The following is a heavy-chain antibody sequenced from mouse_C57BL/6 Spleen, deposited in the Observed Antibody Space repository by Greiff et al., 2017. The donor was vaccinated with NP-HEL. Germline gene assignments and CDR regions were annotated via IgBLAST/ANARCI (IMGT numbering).Heavy chain of an antibody. V-gene: IGHV7-3*01. CDR2: IRNKANGYTT. D-gene: IGHD2-4*01. CDR1: GFTFTDYY. Sequence: EVQRVESGGGFVQPGGSLSLSCAASGFTFTDYYMSWVRQPPGKALEWLGFIRNKANGYTTEYSAYVKGRFTISRDNSYSILYLHMNALRAEDSATYFCARTDDDDAIGYWGHGPSVPASS. J-gene: IGHJ4*01. CDR3: ARTDDDDAIGY.